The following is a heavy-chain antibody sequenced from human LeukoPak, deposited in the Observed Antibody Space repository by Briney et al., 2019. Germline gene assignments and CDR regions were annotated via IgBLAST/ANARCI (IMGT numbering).Heavy chain of an antibody. J-gene: IGHJ6*01. CDR3: ARDYGSRSSTQWYFGMDV. CDR2: ISAQSGKT. D-gene: IGHD3-10*01. Sequence: ASVNVSCKASGYTFTSYVINWVRQAPRQGLEWMGGISAQSGKTKYAKKLQGRVTMTTDTSTSTAYKELRSVRSEDTAVYYCARDYGSRSSTQWYFGMDVWGEGRTVTVSS. V-gene: IGHV1-18*01. CDR1: GYTFTSYV.